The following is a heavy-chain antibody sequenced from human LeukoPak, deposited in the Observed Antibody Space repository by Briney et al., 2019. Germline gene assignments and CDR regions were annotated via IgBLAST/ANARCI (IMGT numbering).Heavy chain of an antibody. CDR3: ARDGGIVGAAYFDY. V-gene: IGHV1-2*02. D-gene: IGHD1-26*01. CDR1: GYTFTGYY. CDR2: INPNSGGT. Sequence: ASVKVSCKASGYTFTGYYMHWVRQAPGQGLEWMGWINPNSGGTNYAQKFQGRVTMTRDTSISTAYMELGRLRSDDTAVYYCARDGGIVGAAYFDYWGQGTLVTVSS. J-gene: IGHJ4*02.